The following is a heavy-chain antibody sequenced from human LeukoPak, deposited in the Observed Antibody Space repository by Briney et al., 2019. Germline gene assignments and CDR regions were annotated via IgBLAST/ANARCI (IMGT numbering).Heavy chain of an antibody. D-gene: IGHD3-16*01. J-gene: IGHJ6*02. V-gene: IGHV4-59*01. CDR3: ARVRQGGYYYYYGMDV. CDR1: GGSISSYY. Sequence: SETLSLTCTVSGGSISSYYWSWIRQPPGKGLEWIGYIYDSGITNYNPSLRSRVIISVDTSMNQFSLKLSSVTAADTAVYYCARVRQGGYYYYYGMDVWGQGTTVTVSS. CDR2: IYDSGIT.